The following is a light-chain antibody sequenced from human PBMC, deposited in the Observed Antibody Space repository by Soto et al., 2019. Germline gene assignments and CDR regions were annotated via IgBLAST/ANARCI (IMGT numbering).Light chain of an antibody. CDR1: QRLSASD. J-gene: IGKJ5*01. CDR2: GVS. Sequence: EIVMTQSPATLSVSPGDRATLSFRASQRLSASDIAWYQQKPGQAPKFLIYGVSSRATGIPDRFSGSGSGTDFTLTISRLEPEDFAVYHCQQYGSSPLITFGQGTRLEIK. CDR3: QQYGSSPLIT. V-gene: IGKV3-20*01.